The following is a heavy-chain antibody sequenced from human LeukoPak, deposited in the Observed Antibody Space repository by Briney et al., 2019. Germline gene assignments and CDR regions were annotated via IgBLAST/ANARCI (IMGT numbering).Heavy chain of an antibody. J-gene: IGHJ4*02. CDR3: ARLRATLTVVVTLLDS. CDR1: GGSISSGPYY. V-gene: IGHV4-39*01. CDR2: MYYSGDS. D-gene: IGHD3-22*01. Sequence: PSETLSLTCTVSGGSISSGPYYWGWIRQPPGKGLEWIGSMYYSGDSYYKPSLQSRVTISGDPSKNQFSLKLSSVTAADTAVYYCARLRATLTVVVTLLDSWGQGTLVTVSS.